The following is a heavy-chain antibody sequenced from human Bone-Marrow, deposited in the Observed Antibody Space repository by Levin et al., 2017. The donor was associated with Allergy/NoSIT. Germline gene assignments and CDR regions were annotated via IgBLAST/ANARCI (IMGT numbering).Heavy chain of an antibody. CDR1: GFTFGSFA. Sequence: RGESLKISCAASGFTFGSFAMNWVRQAPGKGLEWVSGISGSGAGTHYADSVKGRFVISRDNSKNTVYLQMTSLRDEDTAVYYCAKTEGGGRGDAFDIWGHGTMVTVSS. CDR3: AKTEGGGRGDAFDI. D-gene: IGHD5-24*01. V-gene: IGHV3-23*01. CDR2: ISGSGAGT. J-gene: IGHJ3*02.